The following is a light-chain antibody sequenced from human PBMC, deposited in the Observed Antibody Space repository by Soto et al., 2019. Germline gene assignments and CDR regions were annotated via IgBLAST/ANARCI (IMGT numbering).Light chain of an antibody. V-gene: IGKV1-33*01. J-gene: IGKJ3*01. Sequence: DIQMTQSPPSLSASVGDRVTITCQASQDIGTYLNWYQHKPGKAPNLVIYDASNLETGVPSRFSGGGSGTDFTSTISSMRPEDIATYYCQHSNPLPLFCPGTKVDF. CDR2: DAS. CDR1: QDIGTY. CDR3: QHSNPLPL.